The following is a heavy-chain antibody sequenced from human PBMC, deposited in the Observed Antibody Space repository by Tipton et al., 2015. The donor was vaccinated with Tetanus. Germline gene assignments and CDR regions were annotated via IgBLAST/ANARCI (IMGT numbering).Heavy chain of an antibody. D-gene: IGHD4-11*01. CDR2: IYYSGST. CDR3: ARLDYSKQTRNFDY. J-gene: IGHJ4*02. V-gene: IGHV4-31*03. Sequence: TLSLTCTVSGGSISSGGYYWSWIRQHPGKGLEWIGYIYYSGSTYYNPSLKSRVTISVDTSKNQFSLKLSSVTAADTAVYYCARLDYSKQTRNFDYWGQGTLVTVSS. CDR1: GGSISSGGYY.